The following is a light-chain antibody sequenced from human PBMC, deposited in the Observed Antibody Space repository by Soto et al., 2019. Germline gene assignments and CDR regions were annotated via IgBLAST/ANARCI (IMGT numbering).Light chain of an antibody. V-gene: IGKV3-15*01. J-gene: IGKJ4*01. CDR1: QSISTN. CDR3: QQYYDWPLVT. CDR2: GAS. Sequence: MTQSPATLSVSPGERVSLSCRASQSISTNLAWYQQKPGQAPRLLIYGASTRGTHIPDRFSGTGSETEFTLSVSSLQSEDFAIYYCQQYYDWPLVTFGGGTRVEI.